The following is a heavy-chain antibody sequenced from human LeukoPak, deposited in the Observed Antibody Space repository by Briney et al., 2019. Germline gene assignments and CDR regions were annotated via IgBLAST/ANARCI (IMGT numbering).Heavy chain of an antibody. CDR2: IKQDGSEK. Sequence: GGSLRLSCAASGFTVSSNYMSWVRQAPGKGLEWVANIKQDGSEKYYVDSVKGRFTISRDNAKNSLYLQMNSLRAEDTAVYYCARESWYWAFDIWGQGTMVTVSS. V-gene: IGHV3-7*01. D-gene: IGHD6-13*01. CDR1: GFTVSSNY. J-gene: IGHJ3*02. CDR3: ARESWYWAFDI.